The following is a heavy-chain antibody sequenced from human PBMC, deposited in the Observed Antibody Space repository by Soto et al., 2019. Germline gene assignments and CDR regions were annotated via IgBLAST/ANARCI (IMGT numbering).Heavy chain of an antibody. J-gene: IGHJ4*02. CDR1: GFTFSSFD. V-gene: IGHV3-21*06. D-gene: IGHD4-17*01. Sequence: VSLRLSCATSGFTFSSFDMDWVRQAPGKGLEWVSSIHRASTYIYYADSVRGRFTISRDNAKSSLYLQMNSLTVEDTAVYYCARRAVTTYHFFDYWGQGALVTVSS. CDR2: IHRASTYI. CDR3: ARRAVTTYHFFDY.